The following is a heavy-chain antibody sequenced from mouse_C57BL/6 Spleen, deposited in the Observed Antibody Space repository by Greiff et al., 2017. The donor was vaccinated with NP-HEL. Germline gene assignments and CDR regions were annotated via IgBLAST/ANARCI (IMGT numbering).Heavy chain of an antibody. V-gene: IGHV1-81*01. D-gene: IGHD1-1*01. Sequence: VKLMESGAELARPGASVKLSCKASGYTFTSYGISWVKQRTGQGLEWIGEIYPRSGNTYYNEKFKGKATLTADKSSSTAYMELRSLTSEDSAVYFCARGGHYYGSSYRYFDVWGTGTTVTVSS. CDR2: IYPRSGNT. CDR3: ARGGHYYGSSYRYFDV. CDR1: GYTFTSYG. J-gene: IGHJ1*03.